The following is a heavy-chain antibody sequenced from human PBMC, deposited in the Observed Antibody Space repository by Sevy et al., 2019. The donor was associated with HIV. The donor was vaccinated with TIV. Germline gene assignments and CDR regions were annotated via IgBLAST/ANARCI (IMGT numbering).Heavy chain of an antibody. Sequence: ASVKVSCKASGYTFTSYDINWVRQATGQGLEWMGWMNPNSGNTGYAQMFQGRVTMTRNTSISTAYMELSSLRSEDTAVYYCARGLVGLYYYGSGSYYILADWGQGTLVTVSS. J-gene: IGHJ4*02. CDR2: MNPNSGNT. D-gene: IGHD3-10*01. V-gene: IGHV1-8*01. CDR3: ARGLVGLYYYGSGSYYILAD. CDR1: GYTFTSYD.